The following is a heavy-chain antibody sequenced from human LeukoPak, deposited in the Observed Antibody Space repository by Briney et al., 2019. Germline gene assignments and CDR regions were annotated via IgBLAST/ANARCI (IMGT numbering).Heavy chain of an antibody. CDR3: ARTVTTSSYYFDY. Sequence: ASVKVSLKASGYTFTTYGVSWVRQAPGQGLEWMGWISGYDGNTNYAQKLRGRVTMTTDTSTSTAYMDLRSLRSDDTALYYCARTVTTSSYYFDYWGQGTLVTVSS. V-gene: IGHV1-18*01. CDR2: ISGYDGNT. D-gene: IGHD4-17*01. J-gene: IGHJ4*02. CDR1: GYTFTTYG.